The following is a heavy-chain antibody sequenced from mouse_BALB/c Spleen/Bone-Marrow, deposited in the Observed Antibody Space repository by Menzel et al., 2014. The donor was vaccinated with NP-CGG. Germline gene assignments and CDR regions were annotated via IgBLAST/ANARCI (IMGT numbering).Heavy chain of an antibody. J-gene: IGHJ1*01. CDR2: ISSGSSTI. D-gene: IGHD1-1*01. Sequence: EVQLVESGGGLVQPGGSRKLSCAASGFTFSSFGMHWVRQAPEKGLEWVAYISSGSSTIYYADTVKGRFTISRDNPKNTLFLQMTSLRSEDTAMYYCARRGSNHWYFDVWGAGTTVTASS. CDR3: ARRGSNHWYFDV. V-gene: IGHV5-17*02. CDR1: GFTFSSFG.